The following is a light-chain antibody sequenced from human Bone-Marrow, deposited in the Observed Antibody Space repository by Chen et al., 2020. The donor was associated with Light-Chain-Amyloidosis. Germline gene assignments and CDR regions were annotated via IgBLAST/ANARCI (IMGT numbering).Light chain of an antibody. CDR1: DLPKKY. V-gene: IGLV3-25*03. CDR2: RDT. CDR3: QSADSSGTYEVI. Sequence: SYELTQPPSASVAPGKTARNTCAGDDLPKKYAYWYQQKPGQAPVLVIHRDTERPSGISERFSGSSSGTTATLTISGVQAEDEADYHCQSADSSGTYEVIFGGGTKLTVL. J-gene: IGLJ2*01.